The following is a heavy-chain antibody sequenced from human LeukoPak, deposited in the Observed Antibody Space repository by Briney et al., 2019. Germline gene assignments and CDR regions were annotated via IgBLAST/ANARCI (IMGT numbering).Heavy chain of an antibody. J-gene: IGHJ5*02. Sequence: PGGSLRLSCAASRFTFNSYAMSWVRQAPGKGLEWVSVIGGSNGITFYVGSVKGRFTISRDNSKDTLYLQMNSLRAEDTAVYYCARDLPRTSGPWGQGTLVTVSS. V-gene: IGHV3-23*01. CDR2: IGGSNGIT. D-gene: IGHD3-10*01. CDR3: ARDLPRTSGP. CDR1: RFTFNSYA.